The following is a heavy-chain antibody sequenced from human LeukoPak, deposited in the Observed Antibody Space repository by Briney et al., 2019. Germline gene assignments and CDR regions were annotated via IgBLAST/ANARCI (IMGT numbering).Heavy chain of an antibody. CDR3: ARLGSGSYRD. CDR2: IYYSGST. V-gene: IGHV4-59*01. Sequence: KTSETLSLTCTVSGGSISSYYWSWIRQPPGKGLEWIGYIYYSGSTNYDPSLKSRVTISVDTSKNQFSLKLSSVTAADTAVYYCARLGSGSYRDWGQGTLVTVSS. CDR1: GGSISSYY. D-gene: IGHD3-10*01. J-gene: IGHJ4*02.